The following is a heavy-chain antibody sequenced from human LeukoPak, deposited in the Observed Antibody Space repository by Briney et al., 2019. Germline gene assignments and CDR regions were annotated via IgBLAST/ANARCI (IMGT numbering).Heavy chain of an antibody. CDR3: ARGDCGSASCYRGYYYMDV. V-gene: IGHV3-9*01. J-gene: IGHJ6*03. Sequence: GRSLRLSCAASGFTFDDYAMHWVRQAPGKGLEWVSGISWNSGSIGYADSVKGRFTISRDNAKNTLYLQMNSLRAEDTAVYYCARGDCGSASCYRGYYYMDVWGKGTTVTVSS. CDR2: ISWNSGSI. CDR1: GFTFDDYA. D-gene: IGHD2-2*01.